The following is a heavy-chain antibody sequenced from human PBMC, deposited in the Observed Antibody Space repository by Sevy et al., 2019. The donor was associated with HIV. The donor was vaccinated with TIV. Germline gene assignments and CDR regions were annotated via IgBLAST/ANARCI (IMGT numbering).Heavy chain of an antibody. CDR1: GFSLSTSGMC. Sequence: SGPTLVNPTQTLTLTCTFSGFSLSTSGMCVSWIRQPPGKALELLALIGWDDDKYYSTSLKTRLTISKDTSKNQVVLTMTNMDPVDTATYYCARMPPLNSSGCYYAFDIWGQGTMVTVSS. V-gene: IGHV2-70*01. CDR2: IGWDDDK. D-gene: IGHD6-19*01. CDR3: ARMPPLNSSGCYYAFDI. J-gene: IGHJ3*02.